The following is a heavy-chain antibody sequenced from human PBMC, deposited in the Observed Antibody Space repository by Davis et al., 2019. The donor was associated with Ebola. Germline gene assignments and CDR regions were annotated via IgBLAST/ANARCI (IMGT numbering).Heavy chain of an antibody. CDR3: ARGRISGWRRLDY. J-gene: IGHJ4*02. V-gene: IGHV4-34*01. D-gene: IGHD6-19*01. Sequence: MPSETLSLTCAVYGGSFNDYYWTWIRQPPGKGLGWLGEINHSGSINYNPSLKTRVPISLDTSKNHFSLKLNSVTAADTAVYYCARGRISGWRRLDYWGQGTLVTVSS. CDR1: GGSFNDYY. CDR2: INHSGSI.